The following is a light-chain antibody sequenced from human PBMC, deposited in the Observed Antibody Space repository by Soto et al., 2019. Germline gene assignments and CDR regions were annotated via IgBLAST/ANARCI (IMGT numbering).Light chain of an antibody. V-gene: IGKV1-12*01. CDR3: QQANSFLPLT. CDR1: QDVGKW. Sequence: DIQMTQSPPSVSASVGDRVTITCRASQDVGKWLAWYQQKPGKAPTLLIHGASSLQSGVPPRYSGSGYGTDFTLTISSLQPEDFATYYCQQANSFLPLTFGGGTKVDIK. CDR2: GAS. J-gene: IGKJ4*01.